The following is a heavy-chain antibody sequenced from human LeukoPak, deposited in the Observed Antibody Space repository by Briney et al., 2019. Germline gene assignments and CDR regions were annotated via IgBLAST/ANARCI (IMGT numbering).Heavy chain of an antibody. D-gene: IGHD3-22*01. J-gene: IGHJ5*02. CDR2: IDHSGST. V-gene: IGHV4-34*01. Sequence: PSETLSLTCAVYGGSFSGYYWSWIRQPPGKGLEWIGEIDHSGSTNYTPSLKSRVTISVDTSKNQFSLKLSSVTAADTAVYYCARVGGYYDSSGYYAWFDPWGQGTLVTVSS. CDR1: GGSFSGYY. CDR3: ARVGGYYDSSGYYAWFDP.